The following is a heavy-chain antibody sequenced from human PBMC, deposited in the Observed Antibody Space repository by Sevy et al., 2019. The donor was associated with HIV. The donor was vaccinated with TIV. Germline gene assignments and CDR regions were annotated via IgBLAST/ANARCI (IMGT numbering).Heavy chain of an antibody. CDR3: ARVLTTATTSPSYYFDY. J-gene: IGHJ4*02. V-gene: IGHV4-59*01. Sequence: SETLSLTCTVSGGSISSCYWSWIRQPPGKGLEWIRYIYYSGSTNYNPSLKSRVTISVDTSKNQFSLKLSSVTAADTAVYYCARVLTTATTSPSYYFDYWGQGTLVTVSS. D-gene: IGHD4-17*01. CDR2: IYYSGST. CDR1: GGSISSCY.